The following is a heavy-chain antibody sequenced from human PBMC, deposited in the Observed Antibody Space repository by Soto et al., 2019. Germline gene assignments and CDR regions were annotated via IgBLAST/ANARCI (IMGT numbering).Heavy chain of an antibody. CDR1: GASISPYY. V-gene: IGHV4-59*01. Sequence: ETLSLTCTVSGASISPYYWGWIRLPPGKGLEWIGHIYYTGSTTYNPSLKSRVTISVDTPKNQFSLKLSSVTAADTALYFCARFYYSGNPGVFDYWGQGALVTVS. CDR2: IYYTGST. D-gene: IGHD4-4*01. CDR3: ARFYYSGNPGVFDY. J-gene: IGHJ4*02.